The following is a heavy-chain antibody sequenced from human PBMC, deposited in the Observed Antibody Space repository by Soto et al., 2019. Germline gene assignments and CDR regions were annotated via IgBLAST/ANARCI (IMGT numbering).Heavy chain of an antibody. D-gene: IGHD6-19*01. CDR2: MNPNSGYT. CDR3: ARGSAVALDN. CDR1: GDTFTNYD. J-gene: IGHJ1*01. Sequence: ASVKVSCKASGDTFTNYDINWVRQATGQGLEWIGWMNPNSGYTGYVNKFQGRVTVTRNTSISTAYMELSSLRSDDTAVYYCARGSAVALDNWGQGTLVTVSS. V-gene: IGHV1-8*01.